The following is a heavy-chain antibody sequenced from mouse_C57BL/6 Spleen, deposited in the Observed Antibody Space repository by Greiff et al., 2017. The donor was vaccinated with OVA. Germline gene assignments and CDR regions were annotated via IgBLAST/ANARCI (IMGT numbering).Heavy chain of an antibody. CDR2: INPNNGGT. D-gene: IGHD2-4*01. Sequence: VQLKESGPELVKPGASVKMSCKASGYTFTDYNMHWVKQSHGKSLEWIGYINPNNGGTSYNQKFKGKATLTVNKSSSTAYMELRSLTSEDSAVYYCARSGYDDDWYFDVWGTGTTVTVSS. V-gene: IGHV1-22*01. CDR3: ARSGYDDDWYFDV. J-gene: IGHJ1*03. CDR1: GYTFTDYN.